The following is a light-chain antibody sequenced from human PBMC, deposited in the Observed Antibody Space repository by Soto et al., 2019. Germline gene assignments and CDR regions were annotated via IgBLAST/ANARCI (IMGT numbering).Light chain of an antibody. CDR2: DVS. CDR1: SSDVGGYNY. J-gene: IGLJ1*01. CDR3: CSYAGRYTYV. Sequence: QSVLTQPRSVSGSPGQSFTISCTGASSDVGGYNYVSWYQQHPGKAPKLMIYDVSKRPSGVPDRFSGSKSGNTASLTISGLQTEDEADYYRCSYAGRYTYVFGTGTK. V-gene: IGLV2-11*01.